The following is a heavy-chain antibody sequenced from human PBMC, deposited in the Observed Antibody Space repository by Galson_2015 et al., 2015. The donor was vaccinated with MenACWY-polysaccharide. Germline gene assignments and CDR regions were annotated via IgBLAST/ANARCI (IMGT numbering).Heavy chain of an antibody. Sequence: SLRLSCAVSGFIFSNYAMTWVRQPPGKGLEWVSSITNNGGDTYYADSVEGRCAISRDNSKNTLYLQLNSLRTDDTAVYYCAKVDCGSNVCRKIDYWGQGTLVTVSS. J-gene: IGHJ4*02. V-gene: IGHV3-23*01. CDR3: AKVDCGSNVCRKIDY. D-gene: IGHD2-2*01. CDR2: ITNNGGDT. CDR1: GFIFSNYA.